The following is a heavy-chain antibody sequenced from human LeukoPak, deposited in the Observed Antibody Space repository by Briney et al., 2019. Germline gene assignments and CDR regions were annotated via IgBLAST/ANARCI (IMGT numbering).Heavy chain of an antibody. CDR3: ATTTDSSGWYRGFDP. D-gene: IGHD6-19*01. Sequence: GESLKISCKGSANSFTSYWIGWVRQMPGKGLEWMGIIYPGDSETRYSPSFQGHVIISVDKFISTAYLEWSSLKASDTAMYYCATTTDSSGWYRGFDPWGQGTLVTVSS. CDR2: IYPGDSET. J-gene: IGHJ5*02. V-gene: IGHV5-51*01. CDR1: ANSFTSYW.